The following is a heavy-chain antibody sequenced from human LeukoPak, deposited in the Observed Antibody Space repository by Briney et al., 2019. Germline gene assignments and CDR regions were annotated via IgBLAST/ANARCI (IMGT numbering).Heavy chain of an antibody. CDR2: IGGSGGST. CDR1: GFTFSSYA. J-gene: IGHJ6*02. Sequence: GGSLRLSCAASGFTFSSYAMSWVRQAPGKGLEWVSAIGGSGGSTYYADSVKGRFTISRDNSKNTLYLQMNSLRAEDTAVYYCAKDLSYYDFWSGYRRYYYYYGMDVWGQGTTVTVSS. CDR3: AKDLSYYDFWSGYRRYYYYYGMDV. D-gene: IGHD3-3*01. V-gene: IGHV3-23*01.